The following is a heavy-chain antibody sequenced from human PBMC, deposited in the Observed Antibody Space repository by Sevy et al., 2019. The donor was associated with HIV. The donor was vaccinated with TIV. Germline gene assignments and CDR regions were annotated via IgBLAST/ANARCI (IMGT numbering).Heavy chain of an antibody. V-gene: IGHV3-48*01. J-gene: IGHJ4*02. CDR3: ARDMGGSYTPLEY. CDR2: VSGNSGAI. Sequence: GGSLRLSCAASGFTFSSYSMNWVRQAPEKGLEWISFVSGNSGAINYADSVKGRFTISRDNAKNSLYLQMNSLRVDDTDVYYCARDMGGSYTPLEYWGQGTLVTVSS. D-gene: IGHD3-10*01. CDR1: GFTFSSYS.